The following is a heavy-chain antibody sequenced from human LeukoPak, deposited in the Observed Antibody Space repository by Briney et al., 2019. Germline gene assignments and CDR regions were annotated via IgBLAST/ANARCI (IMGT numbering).Heavy chain of an antibody. J-gene: IGHJ4*02. D-gene: IGHD6-13*01. CDR2: IYTSGST. CDR3: ARSRYSSSWYTLYYFDY. CDR1: GGSISSYY. V-gene: IGHV4-4*07. Sequence: SETLSLTCTVSGGSISSYYWSWIRQPAGKGLEWIGRIYTSGSTNYNPSLKSRVTISVDTSKNQFSLKLSSVTAADTAVYYCARSRYSSSWYTLYYFDYWGQGTLVTVSS.